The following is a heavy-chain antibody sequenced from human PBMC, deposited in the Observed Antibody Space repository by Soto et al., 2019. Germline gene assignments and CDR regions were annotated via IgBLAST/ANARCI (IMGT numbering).Heavy chain of an antibody. J-gene: IGHJ5*02. Sequence: PGGSLRLSCAASGFTFSNAWINWVRQAPGKGLEWVSAISGSGGSTYYADSVKGRFTISRDNSKNTLYLQMNSLRAEDTAVYYCAKAIFGVVTSNWFDPWGQGTLVTVSS. CDR3: AKAIFGVVTSNWFDP. CDR2: ISGSGGST. D-gene: IGHD3-3*01. V-gene: IGHV3-23*01. CDR1: GFTFSNAW.